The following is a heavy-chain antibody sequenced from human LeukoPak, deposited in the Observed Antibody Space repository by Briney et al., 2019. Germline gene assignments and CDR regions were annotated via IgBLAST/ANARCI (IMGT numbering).Heavy chain of an antibody. CDR1: GGSFSGYY. CDR3: ARHMTVTYDAFHI. D-gene: IGHD3-22*01. CDR2: INHSGST. J-gene: IGHJ3*02. V-gene: IGHV4-34*01. Sequence: SETLSLTCAVYGGSFSGYYWSWIRQPPGKGLEWIGEINHSGSTNYNPSLKSRVTISVDTSKNQFSLKLSSVTAADTAVYYCARHMTVTYDAFHIWGQGTLVTVSS.